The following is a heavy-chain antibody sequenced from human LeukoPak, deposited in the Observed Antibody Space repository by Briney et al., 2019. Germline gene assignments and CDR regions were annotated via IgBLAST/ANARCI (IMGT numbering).Heavy chain of an antibody. Sequence: GESLNISCKGSGYSFTSYWIGWVRQMSGKGLEWMGIIYPGDSDTRYSPSDQGQVTISVDKSISTAYLQWSSLKASDTAMYYCARPYCSGGSCYLYYFDYWGQGTLVTVSS. CDR2: IYPGDSDT. J-gene: IGHJ4*02. CDR1: GYSFTSYW. V-gene: IGHV5-51*01. D-gene: IGHD2-15*01. CDR3: ARPYCSGGSCYLYYFDY.